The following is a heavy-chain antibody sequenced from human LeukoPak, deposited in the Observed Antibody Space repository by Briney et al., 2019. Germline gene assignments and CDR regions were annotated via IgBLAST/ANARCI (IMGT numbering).Heavy chain of an antibody. D-gene: IGHD6-25*01. V-gene: IGHV3-21*06. CDR3: GKAFPPLRVAAAGDY. Sequence: PGESLRLSCIASGFTFSDCDMNWFRQAPGKGLQWVSSISYMGDHRYYADSAKGRFTISRDNAKNSLYLQMDNLRADDTAVYYCGKAFPPLRVAAAGDYWGQGTLVTVSS. CDR1: GFTFSDCD. CDR2: ISYMGDHR. J-gene: IGHJ4*02.